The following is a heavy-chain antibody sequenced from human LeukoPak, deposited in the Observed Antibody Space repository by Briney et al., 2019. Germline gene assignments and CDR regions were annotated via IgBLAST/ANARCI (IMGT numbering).Heavy chain of an antibody. V-gene: IGHV3-49*04. CDR3: TRQAYSSSWWSDYYYMDV. CDR2: IRSKAYGGTT. CDR1: GFTFGDYA. J-gene: IGHJ6*03. Sequence: GGSLRLSCTASGFTFGDYAMSWVRQAPGKGLEWVGFIRSKAYGGTTEYAASVEGRFTISRDDSKSIAYLQMNSLKTEDTAVYYCTRQAYSSSWWSDYYYMDVWGKGTTVTISS. D-gene: IGHD6-13*01.